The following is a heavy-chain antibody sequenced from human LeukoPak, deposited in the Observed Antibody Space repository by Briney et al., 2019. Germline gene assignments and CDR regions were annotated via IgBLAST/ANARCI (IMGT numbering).Heavy chain of an antibody. CDR1: GFTFSSYA. CDR2: ISYDGSNK. J-gene: IGHJ6*02. V-gene: IGHV3-30-3*01. CDR3: ARERGGGSSWYWRGMDV. Sequence: GGSLRLSCAASGFTFSSYAMHWVRQAPGKGLEWVAVISYDGSNKYYADSVKGRFTISRDNSKNTLYLQMNSLRAEDTAVYYCARERGGGSSWYWRGMDVWGQGTTVTVSS. D-gene: IGHD6-13*01.